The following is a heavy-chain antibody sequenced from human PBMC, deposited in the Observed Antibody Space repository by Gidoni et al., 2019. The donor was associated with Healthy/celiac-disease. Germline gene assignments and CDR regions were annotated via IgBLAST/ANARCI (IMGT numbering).Heavy chain of an antibody. Sequence: QVQLQESGPGLVQPSETLSLTCTVSGGSLSSYYWSWIRQPPGKGLEWIGYIYYSGSTNYNPSLKSRVTISVDTSKNQFSLKLSSVTAADTAVYYCARADIVVAHNWFDPWGQGTLVTVSS. CDR3: ARADIVVAHNWFDP. CDR1: GGSLSSYY. D-gene: IGHD2-2*01. V-gene: IGHV4-59*01. CDR2: IYYSGST. J-gene: IGHJ5*02.